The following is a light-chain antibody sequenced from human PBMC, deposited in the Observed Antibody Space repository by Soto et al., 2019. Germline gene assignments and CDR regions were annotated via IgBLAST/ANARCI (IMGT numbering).Light chain of an antibody. J-gene: IGKJ2*01. CDR1: QSVSSTY. CDR2: ATS. CDR3: QQSDNSPYT. Sequence: IVLTQSPGTLSLSPGERGTLSCRASQSVSSTYLAWYQQKPGQAPRLLIYATSSRATDIPDRFSGSGSGTDFTLTISRLEPEDFAVYFCQQSDNSPYTFGQGTKLEIQ. V-gene: IGKV3-20*01.